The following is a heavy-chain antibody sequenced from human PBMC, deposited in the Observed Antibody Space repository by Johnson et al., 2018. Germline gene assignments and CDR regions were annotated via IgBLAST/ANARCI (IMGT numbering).Heavy chain of an antibody. D-gene: IGHD3-3*01. CDR2: IIPIFGTA. J-gene: IGHJ6*02. CDR1: GGTFSSYA. Sequence: QVQLVQSGAEVKKXGSSXKVXCKASGGTFSSYAISWVRQAPGQGLEWMGGIIPIFGTANYEKKFQGRVPITADESTSTAYMALSSLRSEDTAVDYCARDGLITIFGVADYYGMDVWGQGTTVTVSS. V-gene: IGHV1-69*12. CDR3: ARDGLITIFGVADYYGMDV.